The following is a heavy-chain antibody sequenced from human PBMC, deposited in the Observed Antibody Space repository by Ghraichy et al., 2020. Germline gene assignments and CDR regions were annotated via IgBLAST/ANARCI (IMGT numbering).Heavy chain of an antibody. V-gene: IGHV3-7*03. CDR1: GFTFSSYW. CDR3: ARETYFGGWYLKRCFDY. J-gene: IGHJ4*02. D-gene: IGHD6-19*01. CDR2: IKQDGSEK. Sequence: GGSLRLSCAASGFTFSSYWMSWVRQAPGKGLEWVANIKQDGSEKYYVDSVKGRFTISRDNAKNSLYLQMNSLRAEDTAVYYCARETYFGGWYLKRCFDYWGQGTLVTVSS.